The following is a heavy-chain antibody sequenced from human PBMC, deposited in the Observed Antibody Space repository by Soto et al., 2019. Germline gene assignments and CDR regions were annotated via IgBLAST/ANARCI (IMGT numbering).Heavy chain of an antibody. CDR1: GFSVSSNY. D-gene: IGHD6-13*01. CDR2: ISSSSSYI. Sequence: GGSLRLSCAASGFSVSSNYMSWVRQAPGKGLEWVSPISSSSSYIYYADSVKGRFTISRDNAKNSLYLQMNSLRAEDTAVYYCASSYSSSWYWKFDPWGQGTLVTVSS. J-gene: IGHJ5*02. CDR3: ASSYSSSWYWKFDP. V-gene: IGHV3-21*01.